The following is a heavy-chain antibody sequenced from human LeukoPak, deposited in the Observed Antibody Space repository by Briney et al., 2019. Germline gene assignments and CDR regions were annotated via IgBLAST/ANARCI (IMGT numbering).Heavy chain of an antibody. D-gene: IGHD5-18*01. J-gene: IGHJ4*02. Sequence: SVKVSCKASGFTFTSSAVQWVRQAREQRLEWIGWIVVGSGNTNYAQKFQERVTITRDMSTSTAYMELSSLRSEDTAVYYCAADLRFSYGLFDYWGQGTLVTVSS. V-gene: IGHV1-58*01. CDR2: IVVGSGNT. CDR3: AADLRFSYGLFDY. CDR1: GFTFTSSA.